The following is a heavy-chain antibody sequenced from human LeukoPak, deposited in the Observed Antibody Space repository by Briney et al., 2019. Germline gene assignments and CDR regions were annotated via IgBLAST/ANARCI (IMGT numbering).Heavy chain of an antibody. J-gene: IGHJ4*02. CDR3: ASATGLLFDY. CDR1: GGSVSGYY. V-gene: IGHV4-34*01. D-gene: IGHD1-1*01. Sequence: PSETLSLTCTVSGGSVSGYYWSWVRQPPGKGLEWIGEIYHSGSTNYNPSLKSRVTISVDKSKNQFSLKLSSVTAADTAVYYCASATGLLFDYWGQGTLVTVSS. CDR2: IYHSGST.